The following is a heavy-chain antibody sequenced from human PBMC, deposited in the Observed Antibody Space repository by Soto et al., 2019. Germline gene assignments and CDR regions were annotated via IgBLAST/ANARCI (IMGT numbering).Heavy chain of an antibody. V-gene: IGHV3-23*01. Sequence: PVGSLRLSCAASGFTFSSYAVNWVRQAPGRGLEWVSSISGSGGTTYYADSVKGRFTISRDNSKDTLYLQMNSLRTEDTAVYYCAKGKDSSGWYLFDYWGQGTLVTVSS. CDR1: GFTFSSYA. CDR2: ISGSGGTT. D-gene: IGHD6-19*01. CDR3: AKGKDSSGWYLFDY. J-gene: IGHJ4*02.